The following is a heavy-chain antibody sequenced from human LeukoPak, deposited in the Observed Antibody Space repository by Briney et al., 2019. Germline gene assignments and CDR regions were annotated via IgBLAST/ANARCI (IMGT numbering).Heavy chain of an antibody. D-gene: IGHD3-22*01. J-gene: IGHJ2*01. CDR1: GGSISSGSYY. CDR2: IYTSGST. Sequence: SETLSVTCTVSGGSISSGSYYWSWIRQPAGRGLEWIGRIYTSGSTNYNPSLKSRVTISVDTSKNQFTLKLSSVTAADTAVYYCARALVDYYDSSGYYHPDWYFDLWGRGTLVTVSS. V-gene: IGHV4-61*02. CDR3: ARALVDYYDSSGYYHPDWYFDL.